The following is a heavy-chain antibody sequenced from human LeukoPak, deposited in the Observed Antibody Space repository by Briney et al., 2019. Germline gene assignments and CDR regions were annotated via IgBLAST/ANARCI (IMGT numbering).Heavy chain of an antibody. J-gene: IGHJ3*01. CDR2: IIPVFGTA. Sequence: GASVKVSCKASRVTFSSYSVSWVRQAPGQGPEWMGRIIPVFGTANYAQQFHGRVVITADESTSTVHMEMSSLRSDDTAMYYCARGHRATYYYDSSGFDGAFEVWGQGTMVTVSS. CDR3: ARGHRATYYYDSSGFDGAFEV. D-gene: IGHD3-22*01. CDR1: RVTFSSYS. V-gene: IGHV1-69*15.